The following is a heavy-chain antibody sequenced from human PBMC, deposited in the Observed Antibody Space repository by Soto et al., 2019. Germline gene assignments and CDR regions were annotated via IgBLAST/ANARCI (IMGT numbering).Heavy chain of an antibody. CDR2: ISYDGSNK. CDR1: GFTFSSYA. Sequence: PGGSLRLSCAASGFTFSSYAMHWVRQAPGKGLEWVAVISYDGSNKYYADSVKGRFTISRDNSKNTLYLQMNSLRAEDTAVYYCASWVVADRSYWGQGTLVTVSS. CDR3: ASWVVADRSY. J-gene: IGHJ4*02. D-gene: IGHD2-15*01. V-gene: IGHV3-30-3*01.